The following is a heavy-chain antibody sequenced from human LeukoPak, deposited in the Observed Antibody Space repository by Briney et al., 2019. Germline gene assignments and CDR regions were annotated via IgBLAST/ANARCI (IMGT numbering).Heavy chain of an antibody. V-gene: IGHV3-53*01. D-gene: IGHD1-1*01. Sequence: GGSLRLSCAASGFTVSSNYMGWVRQAPGKGLEYFLVIYSGGNTYYAGSVKGRFTISRDNSKNTVYLQMNSLRAEDTAVFYCARLVATTGRLYFDYWGQGNLVTVSS. CDR1: GFTVSSNY. CDR2: IYSGGNT. J-gene: IGHJ4*02. CDR3: ARLVATTGRLYFDY.